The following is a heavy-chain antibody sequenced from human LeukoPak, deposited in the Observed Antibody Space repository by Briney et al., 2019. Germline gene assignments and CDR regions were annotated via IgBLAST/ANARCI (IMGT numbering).Heavy chain of an antibody. Sequence: SVKVSCKASGGTFSSYAISWVRQAPGQGLEWMGGIIPIFGTANYAQKFQGRVTITADESTSTAYMELSSLRSEDTAVYYCAVGIVGATNYFDYWGQGTLVTVSS. J-gene: IGHJ4*02. D-gene: IGHD1-26*01. CDR2: IIPIFGTA. CDR1: GGTFSSYA. CDR3: AVGIVGATNYFDY. V-gene: IGHV1-69*13.